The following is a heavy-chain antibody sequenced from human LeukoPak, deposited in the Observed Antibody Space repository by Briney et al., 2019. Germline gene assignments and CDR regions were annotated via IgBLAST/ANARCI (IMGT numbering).Heavy chain of an antibody. J-gene: IGHJ3*02. CDR3: ARDSGGSYYDAFDI. CDR1: GFTFSSYS. D-gene: IGHD1-26*01. Sequence: GGSLRLSCAASGFTFSSYSMNWVRQAPGKGLEWVSSISSSSSYIYYADSVKGRFTISRDNAKNSLYLQMNSLRAEDTAVYYCARDSGGSYYDAFDIWGQGTMVTVLS. V-gene: IGHV3-21*01. CDR2: ISSSSSYI.